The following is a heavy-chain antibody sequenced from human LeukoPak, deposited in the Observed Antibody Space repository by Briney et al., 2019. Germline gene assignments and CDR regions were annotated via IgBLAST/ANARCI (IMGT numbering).Heavy chain of an antibody. CDR3: TTGNWGSFSY. CDR2: IKSKTDGGTT. J-gene: IGHJ4*02. V-gene: IGHV3-15*01. CDR1: GFTFSIPW. Sequence: GGSLTLSCAPSGFTFSIPWMNWAPQVPGKGLEWVGRIKSKTDGGTTDYAAPVKGRFTISRDDSKHTLYLQVNSLKTEDTAVYYCTTGNWGSFSYWGQGTLVTVSS. D-gene: IGHD7-27*01.